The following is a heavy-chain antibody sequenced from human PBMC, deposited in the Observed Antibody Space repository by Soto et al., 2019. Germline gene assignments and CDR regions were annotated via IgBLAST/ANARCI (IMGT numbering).Heavy chain of an antibody. V-gene: IGHV1-58*01. J-gene: IGHJ4*02. D-gene: IGHD2-8*01. CDR1: GFTFTSSA. CDR3: AADATAWQQMVPSDY. CDR2: IAVGSGYT. Sequence: SVKFSCKASGFTFTSSAFQWVRQARGQRLEWIGWIAVGSGYTNYAQRFQDRVTLTRDMSTATTYMELSRLTSEDTAIYYCAADATAWQQMVPSDYWGQGTLVTVSS.